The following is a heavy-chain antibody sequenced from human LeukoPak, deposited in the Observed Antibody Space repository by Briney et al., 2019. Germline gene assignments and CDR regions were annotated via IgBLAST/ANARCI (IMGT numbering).Heavy chain of an antibody. D-gene: IGHD6-19*01. CDR2: MHYSGST. CDR3: ATWGAIVAGNDY. CDR1: GGSISSYY. Sequence: PSETLSLTCTVSGGSISSYYWSWIRQPPGKGLEWIGFMHYSGSTSYNPSLKSRVTISVDTSKNQFSLKLSSVTAADTAVYYCATWGAIVAGNDYWGQGTLVTVSS. J-gene: IGHJ4*02. V-gene: IGHV4-59*01.